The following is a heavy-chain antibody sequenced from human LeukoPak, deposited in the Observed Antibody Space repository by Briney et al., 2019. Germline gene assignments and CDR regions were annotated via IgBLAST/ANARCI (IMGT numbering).Heavy chain of an antibody. CDR3: ARGRRPITIYRSCWFDP. V-gene: IGHV1-8*03. J-gene: IGHJ5*02. CDR2: MNPNSGNT. D-gene: IGHD3-3*01. CDR1: GYTFTSYD. Sequence: ASVKVSCKASGYTFTSYDINWVRQATGQGLEWMGWMNPNSGNTGYAQKFQGRVTITRNTSISTAYMELSSLRSEDTAVYYCARGRRPITIYRSCWFDPWGQGTLVTVSS.